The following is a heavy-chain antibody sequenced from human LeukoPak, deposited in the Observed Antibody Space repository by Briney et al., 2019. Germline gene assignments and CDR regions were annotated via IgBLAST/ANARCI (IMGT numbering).Heavy chain of an antibody. CDR1: GYTLTELS. J-gene: IGHJ4*02. CDR2: FDPEDGET. Sequence: ASVKVSCKVSGYTLTELSMHWVRQAPGKGLEWMGGFDPEDGETIYAQKFQGRVTMTEDTSTDTAYMELSSLRSEDTAVYYCARKPGKYHYDSSGGFDYWGQGTLVTVSS. D-gene: IGHD3-22*01. V-gene: IGHV1-24*01. CDR3: ARKPGKYHYDSSGGFDY.